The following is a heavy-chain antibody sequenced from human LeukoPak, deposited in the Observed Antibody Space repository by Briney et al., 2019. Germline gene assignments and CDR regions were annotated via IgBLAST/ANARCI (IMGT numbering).Heavy chain of an antibody. CDR2: IYPSDSDT. CDR3: ARRHYYDNIGYYVDY. Sequence: GESLKISCKRSEYSFSTYLISWVRQIPGKGLEGMGIIYPSDSDTRYSPSFQAQFTISAAKSISTASLQWSRLKASDTAMYYCARRHYYDNIGYYVDYWGQGALVTVSS. V-gene: IGHV5-51*01. D-gene: IGHD3-22*01. CDR1: EYSFSTYL. J-gene: IGHJ4*02.